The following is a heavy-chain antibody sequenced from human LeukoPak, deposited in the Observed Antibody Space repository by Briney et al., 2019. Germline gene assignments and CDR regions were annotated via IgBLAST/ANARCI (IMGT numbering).Heavy chain of an antibody. J-gene: IGHJ6*02. D-gene: IGHD4-17*01. CDR1: GFTFSSYA. CDR2: ISYDGSNK. CDR3: ARDPLMTTVTTSYGMDV. V-gene: IGHV3-30*04. Sequence: GRSLRLSCAASGFTFSSYAMHWVRQAPGKGPEWVAVISYDGSNKYYADPVKGRFTISRDNSKNTLYLQMNSLRAEDTAVYYCARDPLMTTVTTSYGMDVWGQGTTVTVSS.